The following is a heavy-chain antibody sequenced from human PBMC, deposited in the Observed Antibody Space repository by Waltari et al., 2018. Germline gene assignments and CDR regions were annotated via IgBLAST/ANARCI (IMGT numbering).Heavy chain of an antibody. J-gene: IGHJ4*02. CDR3: ASEPLSSGWYGY. V-gene: IGHV3-7*01. D-gene: IGHD6-19*01. CDR2: IKQDGSEN. CDR1: GFTFSGYW. Sequence: EVQLVESGGGLVQPGGSLRLSCAASGFTFSGYWMSWVRQAPGKGLEWVANIKQDGSENYYVDSVKGRFTISGDNAKNSLYLQMNSLRADDTAVYYCASEPLSSGWYGYWGQGTLVTVSS.